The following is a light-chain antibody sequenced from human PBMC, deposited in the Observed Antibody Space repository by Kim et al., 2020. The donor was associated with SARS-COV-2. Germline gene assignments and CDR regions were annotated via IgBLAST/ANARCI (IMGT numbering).Light chain of an antibody. CDR1: ALSKQY. CDR3: QSADTSGTWV. CDR2: RDT. V-gene: IGLV3-25*03. J-gene: IGLJ3*02. Sequence: SYELTQPPSVSVSPGQTARITCSGDALSKQYVYWYQQRPGQAPLLLIYRDTERPSGIPERFSGSSSGTTVTLTISGVQADVEADYYCQSADTSGTWVFGG.